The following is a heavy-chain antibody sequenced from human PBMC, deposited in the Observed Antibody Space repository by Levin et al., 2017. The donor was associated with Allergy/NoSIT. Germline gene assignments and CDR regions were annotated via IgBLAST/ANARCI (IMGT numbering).Heavy chain of an antibody. Sequence: AGGSLRLSCAVYGGSFSGYYWSWIRQPPGKGLEWIGEINHSGSTNYNPSLKSRVTISVDTSKNQFSLKLSSVTAADTAVYYCARVFRGASRRLLLKYYFDYWGQGTLVTVSS. CDR1: GGSFSGYY. CDR2: INHSGST. D-gene: IGHD3-22*01. CDR3: ARVFRGASRRLLLKYYFDY. J-gene: IGHJ4*02. V-gene: IGHV4-34*01.